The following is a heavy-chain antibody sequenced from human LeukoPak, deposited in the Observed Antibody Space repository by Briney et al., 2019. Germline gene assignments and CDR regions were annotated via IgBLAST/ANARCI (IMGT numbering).Heavy chain of an antibody. V-gene: IGHV3-21*01. CDR2: ISSASNYK. J-gene: IGHJ3*01. CDR1: GFTFSEFG. Sequence: GGSLRLSCAASGFTFSEFGLNWVRQAPGKGLEWVSSISSASNYKYYADSVKGRFTISRDNAKGSLYLQMNSLTADDTAVYYCARCSGGNFYLGVGNASDVWGQGTMVTVSS. D-gene: IGHD2-15*01. CDR3: ARCSGGNFYLGVGNASDV.